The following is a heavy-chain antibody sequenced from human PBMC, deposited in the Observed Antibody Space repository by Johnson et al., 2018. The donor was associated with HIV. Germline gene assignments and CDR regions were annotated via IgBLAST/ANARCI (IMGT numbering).Heavy chain of an antibody. CDR3: AKDGLYSSGIDAFDI. CDR1: GFTFSSYA. CDR2: ISYDGRNK. Sequence: QVQLVESGGGVVQPGRSLRLSCAASGFTFSSYAIHWVRQAPGKGLEWVGVISYDGRNKYYADSVKGRFTISRDNSKNTLYLQMNSLRGEDTAVYYCAKDGLYSSGIDAFDIWGQGTVVTVSS. D-gene: IGHD6-19*01. J-gene: IGHJ3*02. V-gene: IGHV3-30*04.